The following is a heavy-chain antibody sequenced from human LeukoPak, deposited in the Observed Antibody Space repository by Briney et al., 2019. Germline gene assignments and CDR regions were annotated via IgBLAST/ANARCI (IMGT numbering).Heavy chain of an antibody. Sequence: GGSLRLSCAASGFTFSSYSMNWVRQAPGKGLEWVSSISSASSYIKYADSLKGRFTISRDNAKNSLYLQMNGLRAEDTAVYYCARDYYGSGSYSSFDAFDIWGQGTMVIVSS. D-gene: IGHD3-10*01. V-gene: IGHV3-21*01. CDR1: GFTFSSYS. CDR2: ISSASSYI. J-gene: IGHJ3*02. CDR3: ARDYYGSGSYSSFDAFDI.